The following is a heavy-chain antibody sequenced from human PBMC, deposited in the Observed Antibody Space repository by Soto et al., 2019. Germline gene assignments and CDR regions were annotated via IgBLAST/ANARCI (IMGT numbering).Heavy chain of an antibody. J-gene: IGHJ4*02. Sequence: QVQLVQSGAEVKKPGSSVMVSCNASGGTFSSYAISWVRQAPGQGLEWMGGIIPIFGTANYAQKFQGRVTNSADESTSTAYMELSSLRSDDTALYYWARETAAAGAYDYWGQGTLVTVSS. D-gene: IGHD6-13*01. CDR2: IIPIFGTA. V-gene: IGHV1-69*01. CDR3: ARETAAAGAYDY. CDR1: GGTFSSYA.